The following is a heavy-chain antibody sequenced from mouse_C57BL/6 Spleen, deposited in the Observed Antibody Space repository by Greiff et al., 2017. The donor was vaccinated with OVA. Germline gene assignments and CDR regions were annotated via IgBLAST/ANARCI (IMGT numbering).Heavy chain of an antibody. CDR3: ARFPITTVVATMRYYAMDY. J-gene: IGHJ4*01. V-gene: IGHV1-80*01. Sequence: VQLQQSGAELVKPGASVKISCKASGYAFSSYWMHWVKQRPGKGLEWIGQIYPGDGDTNYNGKFKGKATLTADKSSSTAYMQLSSLTSEDSAVYFCARFPITTVVATMRYYAMDYWGQGTSVTVSS. CDR2: IYPGDGDT. D-gene: IGHD1-1*01. CDR1: GYAFSSYW.